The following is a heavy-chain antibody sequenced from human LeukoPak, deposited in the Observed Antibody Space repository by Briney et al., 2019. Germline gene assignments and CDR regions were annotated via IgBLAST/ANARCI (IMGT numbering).Heavy chain of an antibody. CDR1: GGLISSYY. Sequence: SETLSLTCSVSGGLISSYYWSWIRQPPGKGLEWMGYIFYNEGTSYNPSLKSRVTISVDTSNNQISLKVNSVTAADTAMYYCVKSNSRYQPWTLDIWGRGTMVTVSS. CDR3: VKSNSRYQPWTLDI. J-gene: IGHJ3*02. CDR2: IFYNEGT. D-gene: IGHD2-2*01. V-gene: IGHV4-59*01.